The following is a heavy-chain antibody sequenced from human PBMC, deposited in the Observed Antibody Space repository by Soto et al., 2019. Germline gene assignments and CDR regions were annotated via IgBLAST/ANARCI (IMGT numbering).Heavy chain of an antibody. J-gene: IGHJ6*02. V-gene: IGHV4-39*01. CDR3: ARYDSSGYYWPYYYYGMDV. CDR1: GGSISSSSYY. Sequence: SETLSLTCTVSGGSISSSSYYWGWIRQPPGKGLEWIGSIYYSGSTYYNPSLKSRVTISVDTSKNQFSLKLSSVTAEDTAVYYCARYDSSGYYWPYYYYGMDVWGQGTTVTVSS. D-gene: IGHD3-22*01. CDR2: IYYSGST.